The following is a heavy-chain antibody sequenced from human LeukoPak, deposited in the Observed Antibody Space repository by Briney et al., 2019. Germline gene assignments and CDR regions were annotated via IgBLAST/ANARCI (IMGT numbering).Heavy chain of an antibody. V-gene: IGHV1-58*01. CDR1: GFTFSDSA. CDR2: IVVGSGST. J-gene: IGHJ5*02. CDR3: AADQAPTDPYMWVDL. Sequence: TSVKVSCKASGFTFSDSAVQWVRQARGQSPEWIGYIVVGSGSTVYAQKFQQRDTMNRDLSTYTAYMELSSVRSEDTAVYYCAADQAPTDPYMWVDLWGQGTQVIVSS. D-gene: IGHD2-21*02.